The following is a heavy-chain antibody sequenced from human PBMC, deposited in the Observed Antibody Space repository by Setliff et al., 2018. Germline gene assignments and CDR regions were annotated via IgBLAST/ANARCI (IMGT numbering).Heavy chain of an antibody. D-gene: IGHD1-7*01. CDR3: ARAQAAYNWNYYVLGY. CDR1: GGSISSSN. J-gene: IGHJ4*02. CDR2: ISSSGSTI. Sequence: LSLTCAVSGGSISSSNWWSWVRQPPGKGLEWVSYISSSGSTIYYADSVKGRFTISRDNAKNSLYLQMNSLRAEDTAVYYCARAQAAYNWNYYVLGYWGQGTQVTVSS. V-gene: IGHV3-48*03.